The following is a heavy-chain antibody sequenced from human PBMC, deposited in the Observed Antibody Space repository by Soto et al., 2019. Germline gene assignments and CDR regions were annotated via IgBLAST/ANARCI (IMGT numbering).Heavy chain of an antibody. V-gene: IGHV3-74*01. D-gene: IGHD2-15*01. Sequence: PGGSLRLSCAASGFPFSSYWMHWVRQAPGKGLVWVSRINSDGSSTSYADSVKGRFTISRDNAKNTLYLQMNSLRAEDTAVYYCARDLYCSGRSCYSRVNYYYYYGMDVWGQGTTVTVSS. CDR3: ARDLYCSGRSCYSRVNYYYYYGMDV. CDR2: INSDGSST. CDR1: GFPFSSYW. J-gene: IGHJ6*02.